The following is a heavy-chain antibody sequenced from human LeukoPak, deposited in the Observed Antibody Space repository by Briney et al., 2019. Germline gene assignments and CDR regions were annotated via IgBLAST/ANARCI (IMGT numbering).Heavy chain of an antibody. CDR1: GDSVSSNRAA. D-gene: IGHD3-16*01. CDR3: ARDQTGDLQFDY. Sequence: SQTLSLTCVISGDSVSSNRAAWNWIKQSPSRDLEWLGRTYYRSKWYNNYAVSVKSRITINPDTSKNQFSLQLNSVTPEDTAVYFCARDQTGDLQFDYWGQGTLVTVSS. CDR2: TYYRSKWYN. J-gene: IGHJ4*02. V-gene: IGHV6-1*01.